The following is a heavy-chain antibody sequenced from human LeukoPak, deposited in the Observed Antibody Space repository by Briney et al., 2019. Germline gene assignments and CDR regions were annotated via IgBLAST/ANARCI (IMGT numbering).Heavy chain of an antibody. Sequence: PSETLSLTCTVSGGSISSYYWSWIRQPPGKGLEWIGYIYYSGSTNYNPSLKSRVSISIDTSKNQFSLKLNSVTAADTAVYYCAKDGGGFAPWGQGTLVTVSS. CDR2: IYYSGST. CDR3: AKDGGGFAP. J-gene: IGHJ5*02. CDR1: GGSISSYY. D-gene: IGHD3-16*01. V-gene: IGHV4-59*01.